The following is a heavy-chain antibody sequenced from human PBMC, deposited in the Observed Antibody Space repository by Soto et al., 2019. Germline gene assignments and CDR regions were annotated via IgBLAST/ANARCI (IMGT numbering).Heavy chain of an antibody. V-gene: IGHV5-51*01. CDR3: ARPSNNYVAY. D-gene: IGHD3-16*01. Sequence: PGESLKISCKASGYSFSNYWVGWVRHMPGKGLEWMAIINPDDSESRYSPSFQGQVTISADKSISTAYLQWNSLKASDSAMYYCARPSNNYVAYWGQGTLVTVSS. CDR2: INPDDSES. J-gene: IGHJ4*02. CDR1: GYSFSNYW.